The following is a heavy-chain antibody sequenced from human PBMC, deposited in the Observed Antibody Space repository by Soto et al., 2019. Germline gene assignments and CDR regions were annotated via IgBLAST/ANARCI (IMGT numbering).Heavy chain of an antibody. Sequence: QVQLQQWGAGLLKPSETLSLTCAVYGGCFSGYYWSWIRQPPGKGLEWIGEINHSGSTNYNPSLKRRVPISVDTSKNQCSLKLSSVTAADTAVYYGARGRTTRGSGSYYYGMDVWGQGTTVTVSS. CDR1: GGCFSGYY. CDR2: INHSGST. D-gene: IGHD6-25*01. V-gene: IGHV4-34*01. J-gene: IGHJ6*02. CDR3: ARGRTTRGSGSYYYGMDV.